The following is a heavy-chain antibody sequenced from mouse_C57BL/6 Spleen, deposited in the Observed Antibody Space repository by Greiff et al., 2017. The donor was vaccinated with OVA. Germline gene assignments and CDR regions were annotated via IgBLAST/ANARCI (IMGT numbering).Heavy chain of an antibody. CDR1: GFTFSDYG. V-gene: IGHV5-17*01. CDR2: ISSGSSTI. Sequence: EVKLVESGGGLVKPGGSLKLSCAASGFTFSDYGMHWVRQAPEKGLEWVAYISSGSSTIYYADTVKGRFTISRDNATNTLFLQMTSLRSEDTAMYYCARSLYDYDGYFDVWGTGTTVTVAS. CDR3: ARSLYDYDGYFDV. D-gene: IGHD2-4*01. J-gene: IGHJ1*03.